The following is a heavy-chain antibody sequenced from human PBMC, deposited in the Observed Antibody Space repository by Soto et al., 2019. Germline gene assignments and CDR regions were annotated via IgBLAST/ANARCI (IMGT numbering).Heavy chain of an antibody. Sequence: GRPLRLSCAASGFTFSSYGMHRISQAPGKGLEWVAVISYDGSNKYYADSVKGRFTISVDTSKNQFSLKLSSVTAADTAVYYCARAMYGMDVWGQGTTVTVSS. CDR2: ISYDGSNK. J-gene: IGHJ6*02. CDR1: GFTFSSYG. CDR3: ARAMYGMDV. V-gene: IGHV3-30*03.